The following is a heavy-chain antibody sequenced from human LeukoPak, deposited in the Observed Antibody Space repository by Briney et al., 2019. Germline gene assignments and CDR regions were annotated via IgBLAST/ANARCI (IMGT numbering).Heavy chain of an antibody. Sequence: PSETLSLTCAVYGGSFSGYYWSWIRQPPGKGLEWIGEINHSGSTNYNPSLKSRVTISVDTSKNQFSLKLSSVTAADTAVYYCAGAGQFISARPISFDYWGQGTLVTVSS. CDR1: GGSFSGYY. J-gene: IGHJ4*02. CDR2: INHSGST. CDR3: AGAGQFISARPISFDY. V-gene: IGHV4-34*01. D-gene: IGHD6-6*01.